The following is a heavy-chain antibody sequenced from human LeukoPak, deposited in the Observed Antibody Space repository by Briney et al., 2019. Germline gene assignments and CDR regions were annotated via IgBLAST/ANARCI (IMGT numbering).Heavy chain of an antibody. CDR1: GLTFSSYA. J-gene: IGHJ4*02. Sequence: GGSLRLSCAASGLTFSSYAMSWVRQAPGKGLEWVSAISGSGGSTYYADSVKGRFTISRDNSKNTLYLQMNSLRAEDTAVYYCAKAWSPVTIMSFDYWGQGTLVTVSS. D-gene: IGHD3-16*01. V-gene: IGHV3-23*01. CDR2: ISGSGGST. CDR3: AKAWSPVTIMSFDY.